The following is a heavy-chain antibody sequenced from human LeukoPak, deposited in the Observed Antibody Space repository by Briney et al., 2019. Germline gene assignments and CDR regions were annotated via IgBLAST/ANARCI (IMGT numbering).Heavy chain of an antibody. V-gene: IGHV3-64*01. CDR3: ARGGRADASGWYIWFDP. J-gene: IGHJ5*02. Sequence: PGGSLRLSCAASGFTLSSYAMHWVRQAPGKGLEYVSSSSSNGGSTYYANFVKGRFIISRDNSKNTLYLQMGSLRAEDMAVYHCARGGRADASGWYIWFDPWGQGTLVTVSS. CDR1: GFTLSSYA. D-gene: IGHD6-19*01. CDR2: SSSNGGST.